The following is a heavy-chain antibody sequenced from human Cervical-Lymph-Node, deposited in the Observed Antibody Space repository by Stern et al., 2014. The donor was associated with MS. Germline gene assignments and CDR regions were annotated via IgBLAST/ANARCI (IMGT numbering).Heavy chain of an antibody. CDR1: GFTFRNYW. V-gene: IGHV3-74*03. D-gene: IGHD3-10*01. Sequence: EVQLVESGGGLVQPGGSLRLSCVASGFTFRNYWMHWVRQGPGKGLVWCARINRSGSTITHADSVNGRIPISRDNAKNTLYLQMNSLRVEDTAVYYCTKDTYGPEDYWGQGTSVTVSS. CDR3: TKDTYGPEDY. CDR2: INRSGSTI. J-gene: IGHJ4*02.